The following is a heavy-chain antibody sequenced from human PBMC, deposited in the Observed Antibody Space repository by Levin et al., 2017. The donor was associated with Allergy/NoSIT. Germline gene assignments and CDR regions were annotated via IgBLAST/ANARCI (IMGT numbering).Heavy chain of an antibody. CDR1: GFIFSSSA. Sequence: GGSLRLSCSASGFIFSSSAMHWVRQAPGKGLEYVSSTSSSGGSTYYADSVKDRFIISRDNSKNTLYLQMSSLSGEDTAVYQCVKGGLYSYDAFDIWGQGTMVTVSS. CDR3: VKGGLYSYDAFDI. CDR2: TSSSGGST. J-gene: IGHJ3*02. D-gene: IGHD5-18*01. V-gene: IGHV3-64D*06.